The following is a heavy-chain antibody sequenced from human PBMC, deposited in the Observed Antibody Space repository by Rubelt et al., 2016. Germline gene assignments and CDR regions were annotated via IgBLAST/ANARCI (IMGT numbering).Heavy chain of an antibody. CDR3: ASSGCSSGWSYFQH. D-gene: IGHD6-19*01. Sequence: QVRLVESGGDLVQPGGSLRLSCAASGFTFSSYAMHWVRQAPGKGLEWVAVISYDGSNKSYADSVQGRFTISRDNSKNTLYLQMNSRRAEDTAVYYCASSGCSSGWSYFQHWGQGTLVTVSS. CDR1: GFTFSSYA. V-gene: IGHV3-30*04. CDR2: ISYDGSNK. J-gene: IGHJ1*01.